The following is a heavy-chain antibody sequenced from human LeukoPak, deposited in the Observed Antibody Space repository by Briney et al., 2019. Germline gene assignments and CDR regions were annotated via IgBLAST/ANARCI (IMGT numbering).Heavy chain of an antibody. D-gene: IGHD2-2*01. CDR1: GGTFSSYA. Sequence: SVKVSCKASGGTFSSYAISWVRQAPGQGLEWMGGIIPIFGTANYAQKFQGRVTITTDESTSTAYMELSSLRSEDTAVYYCARVSDIVVAPAHIGAFDIWGQGTMVTVSS. CDR2: IIPIFGTA. J-gene: IGHJ3*02. CDR3: ARVSDIVVAPAHIGAFDI. V-gene: IGHV1-69*05.